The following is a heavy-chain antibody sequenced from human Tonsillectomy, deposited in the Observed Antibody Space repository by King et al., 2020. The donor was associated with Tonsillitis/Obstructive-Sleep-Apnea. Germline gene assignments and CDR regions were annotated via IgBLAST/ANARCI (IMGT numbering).Heavy chain of an antibody. CDR2: INHSGST. Sequence: VQLQQWGAEVVKPSENLSLTCAVYGGSFSGYHWNWIRQPPGKGLEWVGEINHSGSTNNNPSLKSRVTMSVDTSKNQFSLKLSAVTAADTALYYCARGPIVVPAAKVFYMDVWGKGTTVTVSS. D-gene: IGHD2-15*01. CDR1: GGSFSGYH. CDR3: ARGPIVVPAAKVFYMDV. V-gene: IGHV4-34*01. J-gene: IGHJ6*03.